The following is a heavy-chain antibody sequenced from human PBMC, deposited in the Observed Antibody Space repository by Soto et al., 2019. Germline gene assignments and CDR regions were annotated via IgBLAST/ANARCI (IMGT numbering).Heavy chain of an antibody. CDR3: ARNLGYCSSTSCSKGWYYYYGMDV. Sequence: PSETLSLTXAVYGGSFSGYYWSWIRQPPGKGLEWIGEINHSGSTNYNPSLKSRVTISEDTSKNQFSLKLSSVTAADTAVYYCARNLGYCSSTSCSKGWYYYYGMDVWGQGTTVTVSS. CDR2: INHSGST. D-gene: IGHD2-2*01. CDR1: GGSFSGYY. J-gene: IGHJ6*02. V-gene: IGHV4-34*01.